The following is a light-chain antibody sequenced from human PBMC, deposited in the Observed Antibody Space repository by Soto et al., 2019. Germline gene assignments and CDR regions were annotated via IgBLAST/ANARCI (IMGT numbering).Light chain of an antibody. CDR2: DVS. CDR1: SSGVGGNKY. Sequence: SALTQPASVSGSPGQSITISCTGSSSGVGGNKYVSWYQQYPGKAPKLMICDVSNRPSGVSNRFSVPKSGNTASLTISGLQAEDEADYYCSAFTGTTYVFGTGTKVTVL. V-gene: IGLV2-14*01. CDR3: SAFTGTTYV. J-gene: IGLJ1*01.